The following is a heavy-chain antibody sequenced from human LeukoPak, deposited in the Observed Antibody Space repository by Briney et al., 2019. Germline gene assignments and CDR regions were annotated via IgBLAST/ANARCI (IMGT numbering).Heavy chain of an antibody. V-gene: IGHV4-59*01. J-gene: IGHJ3*02. D-gene: IGHD3-10*01. Sequence: SETLSLTCTVSGGSISSYYWSWIRQPPGKGLEWIGYIYYSGSTNYNPSLKSRVTISVDTSKNQFSLKLSSVTAADTAVYYCARDPGYYGSGSYPPDIWGQGTMVTVSS. CDR1: GGSISSYY. CDR2: IYYSGST. CDR3: ARDPGYYGSGSYPPDI.